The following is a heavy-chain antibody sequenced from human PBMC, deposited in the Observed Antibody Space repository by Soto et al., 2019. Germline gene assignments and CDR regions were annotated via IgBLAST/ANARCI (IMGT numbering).Heavy chain of an antibody. D-gene: IGHD2-15*01. CDR3: ARRVVVASVTDIEYYYYGLDV. J-gene: IGHJ6*02. V-gene: IGHV1-69*13. Sequence: SVKVSCKAFGGTFSSYAICWVRQAPGQGLEWMGGVIPMFGSTNYAQKFQGRVSITADESTNTAFMELSSLRSEDTAVYYCARRVVVASVTDIEYYYYGLDVWGQGTTVTVSS. CDR2: VIPMFGST. CDR1: GGTFSSYA.